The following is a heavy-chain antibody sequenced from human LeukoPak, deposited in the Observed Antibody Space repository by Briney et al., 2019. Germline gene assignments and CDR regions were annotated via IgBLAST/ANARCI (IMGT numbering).Heavy chain of an antibody. V-gene: IGHV4-39*01. D-gene: IGHD2-15*01. CDR2: IYYSGST. Sequence: SETLSLTCTISGGSIGVSRHYWGWVRQPPGKGLEWIGSIYYSGSTYYNPSLKSRVTISVDTSKNQFSLKLSSVTAADTAVYYCARRQWQLPAFYYYYYMDVWGKGTTVTISS. CDR1: GGSIGVSRHY. J-gene: IGHJ6*03. CDR3: ARRQWQLPAFYYYYYMDV.